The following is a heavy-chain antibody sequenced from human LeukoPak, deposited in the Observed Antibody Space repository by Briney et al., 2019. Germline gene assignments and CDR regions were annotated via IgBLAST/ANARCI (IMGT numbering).Heavy chain of an antibody. CDR1: GASISSGGYY. J-gene: IGHJ4*02. D-gene: IGHD3/OR15-3a*01. CDR2: VYSSETS. V-gene: IGHV4-31*03. Sequence: MTSETLSLTCTVSGASISSGGYYWSWIRQHPGKGLEWIGYVYSSETSYYNPSLKSRVTISVETSKNQFSLKLTSVTAADTAVFYCARLSWDWAFDYWGQGTLVTVSS. CDR3: ARLSWDWAFDY.